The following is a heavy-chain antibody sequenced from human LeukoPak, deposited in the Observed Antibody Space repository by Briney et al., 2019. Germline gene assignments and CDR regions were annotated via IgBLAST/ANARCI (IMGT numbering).Heavy chain of an antibody. J-gene: IGHJ3*02. V-gene: IGHV1-46*01. D-gene: IGHD3-10*01. CDR1: GYSFTNYY. Sequence: ASVKVSCKAPGYSFTNYYLHWVRQAPGQGFEWMGIINPGGGSTTYAQKFQGRVTMTRDTSTSTVYMELSRLRSEDTAVYYCAREGFTTMVRGVIITLDAFDIWGQGTMVTVSS. CDR2: INPGGGST. CDR3: AREGFTTMVRGVIITLDAFDI.